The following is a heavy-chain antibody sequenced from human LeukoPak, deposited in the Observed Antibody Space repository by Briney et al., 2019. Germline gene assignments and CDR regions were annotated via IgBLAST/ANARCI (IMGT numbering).Heavy chain of an antibody. CDR2: IKHKPNGETI. Sequence: TGGSLRLSCGASGITFSSYSMNWVRQAPGKGLEWVARIKHKPNGETIDYAAPVKGRFTISRDDSENMAHLQMDSLRTEDTAVYYCTTGWGEGYKSGGPGTLVTVSS. CDR1: GITFSSYS. J-gene: IGHJ4*02. CDR3: TTGWGEGYKS. D-gene: IGHD5-24*01. V-gene: IGHV3-15*07.